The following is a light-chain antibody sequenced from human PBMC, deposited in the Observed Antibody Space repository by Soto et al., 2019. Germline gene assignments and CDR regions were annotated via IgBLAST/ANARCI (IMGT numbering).Light chain of an antibody. Sequence: DIQMTQSPSSLSASVGDRVTITCRASQSIRSYLNWYQQKPGKAPKLLIYAASTLQSGVPSRFSGSGSGTDFTLTISSLQPEDFATYYCQQSYSPLSFTFGHGTRLESK. CDR3: QQSYSPLSFT. J-gene: IGKJ5*01. V-gene: IGKV1-39*01. CDR1: QSIRSY. CDR2: AAS.